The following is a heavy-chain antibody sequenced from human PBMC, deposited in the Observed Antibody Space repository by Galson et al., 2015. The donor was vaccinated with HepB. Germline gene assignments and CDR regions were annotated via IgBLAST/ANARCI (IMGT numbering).Heavy chain of an antibody. CDR3: ARGEAGRWLQLLDY. Sequence: SLRLSCAASGFTFSSYGMHWVRQAPGKGLEWVAVIWYDGSNKYYADSVKGRFTISRDNSKNTLYLQMNSLRAEDTAVYYCARGEAGRWLQLLDYWGQGTLVTVSS. V-gene: IGHV3-33*01. CDR2: IWYDGSNK. CDR1: GFTFSSYG. D-gene: IGHD5-24*01. J-gene: IGHJ4*02.